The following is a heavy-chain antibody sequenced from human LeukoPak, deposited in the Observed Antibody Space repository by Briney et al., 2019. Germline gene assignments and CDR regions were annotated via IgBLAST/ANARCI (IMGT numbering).Heavy chain of an antibody. Sequence: GGSLRLSCAASGFTFSSYEMNWVRQAPGKGLEWVSYISSSGSTIYYADSVKGRFTISRDNAKNSLYLQMNSLRAEDTAVYYCARVRGYGDCSFDYWGQGTLVTVSS. CDR3: ARVRGYGDCSFDY. D-gene: IGHD4-17*01. CDR1: GFTFSSYE. V-gene: IGHV3-48*03. CDR2: ISSSGSTI. J-gene: IGHJ4*02.